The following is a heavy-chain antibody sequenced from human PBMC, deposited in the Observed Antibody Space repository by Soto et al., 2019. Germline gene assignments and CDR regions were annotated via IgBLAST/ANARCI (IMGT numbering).Heavy chain of an antibody. J-gene: IGHJ2*01. CDR1: GGSISSYY. D-gene: IGHD3-3*01. V-gene: IGHV4-59*01. Sequence: PSETLSLTCTVSGGSISSYYWSWIRQPPGKGLEWIGYIYYSGSTNYNPSLKSRVTISVGTSKNQFSLKLSSVTAADTAVYYCASSGGYYDFWSGYYKGDWYFDLWGRGTLVTVSS. CDR2: IYYSGST. CDR3: ASSGGYYDFWSGYYKGDWYFDL.